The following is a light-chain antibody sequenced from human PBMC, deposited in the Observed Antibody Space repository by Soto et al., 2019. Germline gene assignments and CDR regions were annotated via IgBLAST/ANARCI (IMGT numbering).Light chain of an antibody. Sequence: QSVLTQPPSASGTPGQRVAISCSGSTSNIGDNTVHWYQQLPGTAPKLLIYNNDRRPSGVPDRFSGSKSGTSASLAISGLQSEDEADYFCSTWDASLNAWVFGGGTKLTVL. CDR2: NND. V-gene: IGLV1-44*01. CDR3: STWDASLNAWV. J-gene: IGLJ3*02. CDR1: TSNIGDNT.